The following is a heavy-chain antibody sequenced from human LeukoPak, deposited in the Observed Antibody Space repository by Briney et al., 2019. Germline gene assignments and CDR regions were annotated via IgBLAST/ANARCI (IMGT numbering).Heavy chain of an antibody. D-gene: IGHD1-26*01. V-gene: IGHV3-30*04. CDR3: AKEESGSLFFDY. Sequence: GGSLRLSCAASGITFSSYAMHWVRQAPGKGLEWVAVISYDGSNKYYADPVKGRFTISRDNSKNTLYLQMNSLRAEDTAVYYCAKEESGSLFFDYWGQGTLVTVSS. J-gene: IGHJ4*02. CDR2: ISYDGSNK. CDR1: GITFSSYA.